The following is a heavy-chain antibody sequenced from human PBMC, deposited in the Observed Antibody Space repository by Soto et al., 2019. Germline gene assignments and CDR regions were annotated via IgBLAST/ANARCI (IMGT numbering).Heavy chain of an antibody. Sequence: QVQLVQSGAEVKKPGSSVKVSCKASGGTFSSYTISWVRQAPGQGLEWMGRIIPILGIANYAQKFQGRVTITADXHTXTXSMELSSLRSEDTAVYYCARAKQNDYGPGDYWYFDLWGRGTLVTVSS. D-gene: IGHD4-17*01. CDR1: GGTFSSYT. J-gene: IGHJ2*01. CDR3: ARAKQNDYGPGDYWYFDL. CDR2: IIPILGIA. V-gene: IGHV1-69*02.